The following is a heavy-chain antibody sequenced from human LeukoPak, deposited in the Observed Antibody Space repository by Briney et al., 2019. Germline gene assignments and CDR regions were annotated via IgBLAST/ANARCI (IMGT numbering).Heavy chain of an antibody. CDR2: IYYSGST. V-gene: IGHV4-31*03. J-gene: IGHJ4*02. Sequence: PSETLSLTCTVSGGSISSGGYCWSWVRQHPGKGLEWIGYIYYSGSTYYNPSLKSRVTISVDTSKNQFSLKLSSVTAADTAVYYCARHFWVAYFDYWGQGTLVTVSS. CDR1: GGSISSGGYC. D-gene: IGHD3-3*02. CDR3: ARHFWVAYFDY.